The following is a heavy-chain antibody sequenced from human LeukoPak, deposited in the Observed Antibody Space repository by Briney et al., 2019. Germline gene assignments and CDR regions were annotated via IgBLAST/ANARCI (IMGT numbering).Heavy chain of an antibody. J-gene: IGHJ4*02. V-gene: IGHV3-21*01. D-gene: IGHD3-16*02. CDR3: ARCRYDYVWGSYPDY. CDR1: GFTFSSYS. Sequence: GGSLRLSCAASGFTFSSYSMNWARQAPGKGLEWVSSISSSSSYIYYADSVKGRFTISRDNAKNSLYLQMNSLRAEDTAVYYCARCRYDYVWGSYPDYWGQGTLVTVSS. CDR2: ISSSSSYI.